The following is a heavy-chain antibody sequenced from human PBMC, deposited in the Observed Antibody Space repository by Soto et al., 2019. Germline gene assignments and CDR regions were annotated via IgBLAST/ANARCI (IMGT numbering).Heavy chain of an antibody. Sequence: QVQLVESGGGVVQPGRSLRLSCAASGFTFSSYGMHWVRQAPGKGLEWVAVISYDGSNKYYADSVKGRFTISRDNSKNTLYLQMNSLRAEDTAVYYCAKESYRWDYDSVSWFDP. J-gene: IGHJ5*02. CDR2: ISYDGSNK. D-gene: IGHD3-22*01. CDR3: AKESYRWDYDSVSWFDP. CDR1: GFTFSSYG. V-gene: IGHV3-30*18.